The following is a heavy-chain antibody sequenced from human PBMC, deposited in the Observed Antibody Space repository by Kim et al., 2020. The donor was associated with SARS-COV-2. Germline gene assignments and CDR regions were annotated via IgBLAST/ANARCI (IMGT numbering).Heavy chain of an antibody. J-gene: IGHJ6*02. V-gene: IGHV3-11*05. Sequence: GGSLRLSCAASGFTFSDYYMSWIRQAPGKGLKWVSYIISSSSYTNYADSVKGRFTISRDNAKNSLYLQMNSLRAEDTAVYYCARDYRYSGYDSNYYYGMDVWGQGTTVTVSS. CDR3: ARDYRYSGYDSNYYYGMDV. CDR1: GFTFSDYY. D-gene: IGHD5-12*01. CDR2: IISSSSYT.